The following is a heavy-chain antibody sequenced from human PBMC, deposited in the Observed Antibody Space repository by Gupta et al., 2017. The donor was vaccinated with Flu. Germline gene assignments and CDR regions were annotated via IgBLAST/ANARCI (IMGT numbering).Heavy chain of an antibody. CDR3: AGQAGGSGWYERIWFDP. CDR2: IYYTGST. D-gene: IGHD6-19*01. CDR1: GGSISSSSYY. J-gene: IGHJ5*02. Sequence: QLQLQAPAPALVKPSEPLSLTCTAPGGSISSSSYYWGWSRKPPGKGLEWFGSIYYTGSTYYNPSLKCRVTISVDTSKNQFSLKLGSVTAADTAVYYCAGQAGGSGWYERIWFDPWGQGTLVTVSS. V-gene: IGHV4-39*01.